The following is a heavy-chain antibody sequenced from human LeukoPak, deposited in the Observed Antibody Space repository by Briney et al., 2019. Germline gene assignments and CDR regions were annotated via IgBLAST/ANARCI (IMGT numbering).Heavy chain of an antibody. Sequence: SETLSLTCTVSGGSISSYYWSWIRQPPGKGLEWIGYIYYSGSTNYNPSLKSRVTISLDTAKNQFSLKLSSVTAADTAVYCCARRTRWLQSLDYWGQGTLVSVSS. V-gene: IGHV4-59*01. CDR2: IYYSGST. D-gene: IGHD5-24*01. CDR1: GGSISSYY. J-gene: IGHJ4*02. CDR3: ARRTRWLQSLDY.